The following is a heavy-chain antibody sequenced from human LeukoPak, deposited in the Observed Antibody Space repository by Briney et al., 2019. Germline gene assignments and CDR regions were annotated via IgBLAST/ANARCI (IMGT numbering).Heavy chain of an antibody. CDR2: ISYDGSNK. V-gene: IGHV3-30*18. CDR3: AKIGITSFDY. CDR1: GFTFSSYG. D-gene: IGHD3-10*01. J-gene: IGHJ4*02. Sequence: QPGGSLRLSCAASGFTFSSYGMHWVRQAPGKGLEWVAVISYDGSNKYYADSVKGRFTISRDNSENTLYLQMNSLRAEDTAVYYCAKIGITSFDYWGQGTLVTVSS.